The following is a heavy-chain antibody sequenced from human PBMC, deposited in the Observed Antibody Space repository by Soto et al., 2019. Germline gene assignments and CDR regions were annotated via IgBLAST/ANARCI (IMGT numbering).Heavy chain of an antibody. D-gene: IGHD2-2*01. Sequence: GASVKVSCKASGYSFTIYVMHWVCQAPGQSLEWMGWISAGNGDTKYSQKFQGRLTVTRDTSATTAYMELSSLRSEDTAVYYCARRVKVVPAAMYAFDIWGQGTMVTVSS. V-gene: IGHV1-3*01. CDR1: GYSFTIYV. CDR3: ARRVKVVPAAMYAFDI. J-gene: IGHJ3*02. CDR2: ISAGNGDT.